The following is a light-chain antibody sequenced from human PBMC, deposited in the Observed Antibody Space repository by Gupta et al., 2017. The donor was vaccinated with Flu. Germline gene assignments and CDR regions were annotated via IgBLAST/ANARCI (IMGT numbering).Light chain of an antibody. J-gene: IGKJ4*01. CDR2: TAS. CDR3: QQSYTVPLT. V-gene: IGKV1-39*01. CDR1: QSITTY. Sequence: PSSLSASVGDRVTITCRASQSITTYLNWYQQKPGTAPNLLIYTASSLQSGVPSRFSGSGSGTDFTLTISSLQPEDFATYYCQQSYTVPLTFSGGTKVEIK.